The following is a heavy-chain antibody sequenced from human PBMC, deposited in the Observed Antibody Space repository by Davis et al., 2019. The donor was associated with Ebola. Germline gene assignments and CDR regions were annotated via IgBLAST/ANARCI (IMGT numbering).Heavy chain of an antibody. Sequence: GESLKISCAASGFTFSSYAMSWVRQAPGKGLEWVSAISGSGGSTYYADSVKGRFTISRDNSKNTLYLQMNSLRAEDTAVYYCAKARIAVAGTKNYFDYWGQGTLVTVSS. J-gene: IGHJ4*02. CDR3: AKARIAVAGTKNYFDY. CDR1: GFTFSSYA. V-gene: IGHV3-23*01. CDR2: ISGSGGST. D-gene: IGHD6-19*01.